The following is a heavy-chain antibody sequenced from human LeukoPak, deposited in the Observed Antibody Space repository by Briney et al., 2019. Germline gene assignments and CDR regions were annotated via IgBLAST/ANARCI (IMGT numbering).Heavy chain of an antibody. CDR1: GGSISSTSDY. J-gene: IGHJ4*02. CDR3: ARLDAAETVAYDY. V-gene: IGHV4-39*01. Sequence: PSETLSLTCTVSGGSISSTSDYWGWIRQPPGNGLESLGTIYYTGSTSYNPSLKSRVTISVDTSKNQFSLKLSSVTAADTAVYYCARLDAAETVAYDYWGQGTLVTVSS. D-gene: IGHD6-25*01. CDR2: IYYTGST.